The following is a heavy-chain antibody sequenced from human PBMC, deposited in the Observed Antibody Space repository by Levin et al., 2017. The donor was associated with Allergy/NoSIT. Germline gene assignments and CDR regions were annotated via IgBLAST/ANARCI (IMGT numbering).Heavy chain of an antibody. D-gene: IGHD4-23*01. Sequence: GESLKISCAASGFTFSSYGMHWVRQAPGKGLEWVAVISYDGSNKYYADSVKGRFTISRDNSKNTLYLQMNSLRAEDTAVYYCARIPGDYGGNSWGWGQGTLVTVSS. CDR2: ISYDGSNK. V-gene: IGHV3-30*03. CDR3: ARIPGDYGGNSWG. J-gene: IGHJ4*02. CDR1: GFTFSSYG.